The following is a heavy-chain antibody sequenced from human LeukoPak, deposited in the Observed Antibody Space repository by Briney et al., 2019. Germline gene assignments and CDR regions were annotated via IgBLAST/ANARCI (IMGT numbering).Heavy chain of an antibody. CDR1: GGSLNGYY. Sequence: SETLSLTCSVYGGSLNGYYWSWIRQPPGKGLEWIGEINHSATTNYNPSLKSRVTMSLDTSKNPFSLRLNPVTDADMAVYYCARVPLRFLEPFDFWGQGTLVTVSS. J-gene: IGHJ4*02. V-gene: IGHV4-34*01. CDR2: INHSATT. CDR3: ARVPLRFLEPFDF. D-gene: IGHD3-3*01.